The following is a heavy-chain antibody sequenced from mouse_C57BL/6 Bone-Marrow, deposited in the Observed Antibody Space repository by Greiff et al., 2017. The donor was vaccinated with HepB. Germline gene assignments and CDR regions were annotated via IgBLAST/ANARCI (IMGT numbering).Heavy chain of an antibody. CDR2: ISDGGSYT. CDR1: GFTFSSYA. V-gene: IGHV5-4*03. D-gene: IGHD1-1*01. J-gene: IGHJ3*01. Sequence: EVKLVESGGGLVKPGGSLKLSCAASGFTFSSYAMSWVRQTPEKRLEWVATISDGGSYTYYPDNVKGRFTISRDNAKNNLYLQMSHLKSEDTAMYDSARDRPYYCSSYWFAYWGQGTLVTVSA. CDR3: ARDRPYYCSSYWFAY.